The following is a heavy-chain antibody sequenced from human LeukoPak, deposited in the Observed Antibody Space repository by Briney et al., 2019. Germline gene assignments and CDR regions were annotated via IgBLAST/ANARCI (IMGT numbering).Heavy chain of an antibody. J-gene: IGHJ4*02. Sequence: GGSLRLSCAASGFTFSSYAMHWVRQTPGKGLEWVAVISYDGSNKYYADSVKGRFTISRDNSKNTLYLQMNSLRAEDTAVYYCARDLPSARGVFRSAFNYWGQGTLVTVSS. V-gene: IGHV3-30*04. CDR3: ARDLPSARGVFRSAFNY. CDR1: GFTFSSYA. D-gene: IGHD3-10*01. CDR2: ISYDGSNK.